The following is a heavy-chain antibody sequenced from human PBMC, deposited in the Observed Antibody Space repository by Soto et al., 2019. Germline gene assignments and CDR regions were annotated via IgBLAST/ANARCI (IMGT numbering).Heavy chain of an antibody. CDR1: GGTFSSYA. V-gene: IGHV1-69*13. CDR3: ARGGYCSSTSCYRGMDV. CDR2: IIPIFGTA. J-gene: IGHJ6*02. Sequence: SVKVSCKASGGTFSSYAISWVRQAPGQGLEWMGGIIPIFGTANYAQKFQGRVTTTADESTSTAYMELSSLRSEDTAVYYCARGGYCSSTSCYRGMDVWGQGTTVTVSS. D-gene: IGHD2-2*02.